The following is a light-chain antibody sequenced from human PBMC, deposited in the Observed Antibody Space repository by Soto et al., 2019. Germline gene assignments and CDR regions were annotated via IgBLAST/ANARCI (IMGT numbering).Light chain of an antibody. Sequence: EIVLTQSPGTLSLSPGERATLSCRASQSVSNNYLAWYQQKPGQAPRLLIYGASSRATGIPDRFSGSGSATDFTLTTSRLEPEDFAVYFCQQSGSSPLTLGGGTKVDIK. V-gene: IGKV3-20*01. CDR1: QSVSNNY. CDR3: QQSGSSPLT. J-gene: IGKJ4*01. CDR2: GAS.